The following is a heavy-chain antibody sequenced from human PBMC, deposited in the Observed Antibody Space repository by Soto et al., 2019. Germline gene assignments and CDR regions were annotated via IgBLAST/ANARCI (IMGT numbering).Heavy chain of an antibody. Sequence: SETLSLTFTVSGGSISSSSYYWGWIRQPPGKGLEWIGSIYYSGSTYYNPSLKSRVTISVDTSKNQFSLKLSSVTAADTAVHYCASGEHYVWGSYPGYCGQGTMVTVYS. J-gene: IGHJ4*02. CDR1: GGSISSSSYY. CDR3: ASGEHYVWGSYPGY. V-gene: IGHV4-39*01. D-gene: IGHD3-16*01. CDR2: IYYSGST.